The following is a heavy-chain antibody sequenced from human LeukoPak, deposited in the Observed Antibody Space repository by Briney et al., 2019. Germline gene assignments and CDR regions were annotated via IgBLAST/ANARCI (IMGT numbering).Heavy chain of an antibody. J-gene: IGHJ3*02. V-gene: IGHV4-59*02. CDR1: GGSVSSYY. CDR3: ARARYANAWYAFDI. CDR2: LSHSGSS. Sequence: SETRSLTCTGPGGSVSSYYWSWIGRPPGRGLEWIAYLSHSGSSDSNPSLTSRVTTLVDTSKNQFSLKLTSVTAADTAVYYCARARYANAWYAFDIWGHGTMVTVSA. D-gene: IGHD2-2*01.